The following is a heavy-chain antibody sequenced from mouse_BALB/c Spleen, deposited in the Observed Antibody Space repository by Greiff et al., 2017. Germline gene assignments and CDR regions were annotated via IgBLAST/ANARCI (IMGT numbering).Heavy chain of an antibody. J-gene: IGHJ3*01. V-gene: IGHV1-69*02. D-gene: IGHD2-2*01. CDR1: GYTFTSYW. CDR3: TRPEGYEDWFAY. CDR2: IYPSDSYT. Sequence: QVQLQHPGAELVRPGASVKLSCKASGYTFTSYWINWVKQRPGQGLEWIGNIYPSDSYTNYNQKFKDKATLTVDKSSSTAYMQLSSPTSEDSAVYYCTRPEGYEDWFAYWGQGTLVTVSA.